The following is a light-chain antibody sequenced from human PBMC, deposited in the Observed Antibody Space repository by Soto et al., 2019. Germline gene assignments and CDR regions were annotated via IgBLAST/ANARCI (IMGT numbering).Light chain of an antibody. CDR2: ATS. V-gene: IGKV3-20*01. Sequence: EIVLTQSPGTLSLSPGERAPLSCRASQSVSRTYLAWYQQKPVQAPRLLIYATSSRATGIPDRFSGSGSGTDFTPTIIRLEPEDFAVYYCQQYGRSGTFGQGTKV. CDR1: QSVSRTY. J-gene: IGKJ1*01. CDR3: QQYGRSGT.